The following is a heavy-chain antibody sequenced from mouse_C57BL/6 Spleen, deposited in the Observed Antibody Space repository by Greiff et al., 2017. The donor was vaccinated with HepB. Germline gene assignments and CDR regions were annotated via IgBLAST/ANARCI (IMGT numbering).Heavy chain of an antibody. V-gene: IGHV1-52*01. CDR3: ARNYGSSCYWSFDV. CDR1: GYTFTSYW. J-gene: IGHJ1*03. Sequence: VQLQQPGAELVRPGSSVKLSCKASGYTFTSYWMHWVKQRPIQGLEWIGNIDPSDSETHYNQKFKDKATLTVDKSSSTAYMQLSSLTSEDSAVYYWARNYGSSCYWSFDVWGTGTTGTGSS. D-gene: IGHD1-1*01. CDR2: IDPSDSET.